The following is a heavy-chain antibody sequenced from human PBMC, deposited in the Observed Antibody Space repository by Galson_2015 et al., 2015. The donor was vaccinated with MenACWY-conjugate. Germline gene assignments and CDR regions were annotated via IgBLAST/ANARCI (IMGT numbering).Heavy chain of an antibody. Sequence: SLRLSCAASGFIFSSYSMNWVRQTPGKGLEWLSYISSASGSTIYYADSVKGRFTISRDNGKNSLYMQMNSLRAEDSAVYYCARGVGYCDGTNCYNWFDPWGQGTLVTVSS. J-gene: IGHJ5*02. CDR1: GFIFSSYS. D-gene: IGHD2-2*02. CDR3: ARGVGYCDGTNCYNWFDP. V-gene: IGHV3-48*04. CDR2: ISSASGSTI.